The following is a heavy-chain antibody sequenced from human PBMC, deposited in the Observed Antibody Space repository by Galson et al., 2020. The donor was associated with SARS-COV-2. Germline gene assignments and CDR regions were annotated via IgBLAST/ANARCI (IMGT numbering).Heavy chain of an antibody. D-gene: IGHD3-3*01. Sequence: QHGESLKISCSASGFTFSSYAMHWVRQAPGKGLEYVSAISSNGGSTYYADSVKGRFTISRDNSKNTLYLQMSSLRAEDTAVYYCVKGITGFLEPPYFDYWGQGTLVTVSS. V-gene: IGHV3-64D*06. J-gene: IGHJ4*02. CDR2: ISSNGGST. CDR3: VKGITGFLEPPYFDY. CDR1: GFTFSSYA.